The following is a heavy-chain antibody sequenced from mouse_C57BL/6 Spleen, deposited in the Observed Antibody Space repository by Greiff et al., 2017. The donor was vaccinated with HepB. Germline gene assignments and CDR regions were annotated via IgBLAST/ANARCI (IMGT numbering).Heavy chain of an antibody. CDR3: VRQSATREGFAY. Sequence: EVQLVESGGGLVQPKGSLKLSCAASGFTFTTYAMHWVRQAPGKGLEWVARIRSKSSNYATYYAESVKDRFTISRDDSQSMLYLQMSNLKAEDTAMYYCVRQSATREGFAYWGQGTLVTVSA. J-gene: IGHJ3*01. CDR1: GFTFTTYA. V-gene: IGHV10-3*01. CDR2: IRSKSSNYAT. D-gene: IGHD1-1*01.